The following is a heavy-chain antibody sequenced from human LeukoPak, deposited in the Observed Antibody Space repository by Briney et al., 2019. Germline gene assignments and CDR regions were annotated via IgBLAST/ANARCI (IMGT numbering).Heavy chain of an antibody. Sequence: GGSLILSCAASGFTFSSYWMSWVRQAPGKGLEWVAFISYDGSHKYYADSVKGLFTISRDNSKNTLYLQVNSLRSEDTAVYYCAKRPREYSGSSAGYYFDYWGQGTLVTVSS. CDR1: GFTFSSYW. V-gene: IGHV3-30*18. CDR2: ISYDGSHK. J-gene: IGHJ4*02. CDR3: AKRPREYSGSSAGYYFDY. D-gene: IGHD6-6*01.